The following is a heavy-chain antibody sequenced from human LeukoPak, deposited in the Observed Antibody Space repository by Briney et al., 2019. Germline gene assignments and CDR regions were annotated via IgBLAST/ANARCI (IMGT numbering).Heavy chain of an antibody. CDR3: ARTGTMVRGVISFPPDY. Sequence: GASVKVSCKASGYNFRNYAMNWVRQAPGQGLEWMGWINTNTGNPTYAQGFTGRFVFSLDTSVSTAYLQISSLKAEDTAVYYCARTGTMVRGVISFPPDYWGQGTLVTVSS. J-gene: IGHJ4*02. CDR1: GYNFRNYA. CDR2: INTNTGNP. D-gene: IGHD3-10*01. V-gene: IGHV7-4-1*02.